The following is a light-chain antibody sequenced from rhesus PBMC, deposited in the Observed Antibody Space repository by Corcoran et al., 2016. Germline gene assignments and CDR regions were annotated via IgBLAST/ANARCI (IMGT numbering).Light chain of an antibody. CDR1: QSLLHSDGYTY. J-gene: IGKJ1*01. V-gene: IGKV2-90*01. CDR3: MQGTQLPPT. Sequence: DIVMTQTPLSLPVTPGEPASISCRSSQSLLHSDGYTYLDWYLQKPGTSPKLLIYVGSNRASGVPDRVSGSGSGTDFTLKISRVEAEDVGVYYCMQGTQLPPTFGQGTKVEIK. CDR2: VGS.